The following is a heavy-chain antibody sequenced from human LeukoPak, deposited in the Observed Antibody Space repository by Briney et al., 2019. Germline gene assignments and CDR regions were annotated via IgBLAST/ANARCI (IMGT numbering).Heavy chain of an antibody. CDR3: ARDLYSSSWNFDY. D-gene: IGHD6-13*01. J-gene: IGHJ4*02. Sequence: GGSLRLSCAASRFTFSSYSMNWVRQAPGKRLEWVSYISASSTAIYYADSVKGRFTISRDNAKNTLYLQMNSLRAEDTAVYYCARDLYSSSWNFDYWGQGTLVTVSS. CDR2: ISASSTAI. V-gene: IGHV3-48*04. CDR1: RFTFSSYS.